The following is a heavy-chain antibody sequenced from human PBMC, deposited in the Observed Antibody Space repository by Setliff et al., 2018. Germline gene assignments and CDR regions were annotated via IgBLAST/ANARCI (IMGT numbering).Heavy chain of an antibody. J-gene: IGHJ3*02. CDR1: GYNFITLG. CDR3: TRDTNIVVVPPHRTAFDI. V-gene: IGHV1-18*01. Sequence: ASVKVSCKTSGYNFITLGINWVRQAPGQGLEWVGWISPYSGKTDYAQKFQGRVIMTIDSSTGTADMELRNLRSDDTAVYYCTRDTNIVVVPPHRTAFDIWGQGTMVTVSS. CDR2: ISPYSGKT. D-gene: IGHD2-2*01.